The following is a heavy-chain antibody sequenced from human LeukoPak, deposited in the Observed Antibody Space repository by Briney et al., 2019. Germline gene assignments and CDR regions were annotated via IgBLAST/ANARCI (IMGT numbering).Heavy chain of an antibody. V-gene: IGHV4-59*01. CDR3: VRWVGYSYDNWFDP. Sequence: SETLSLTCTVSGGSISSYYWSWIRQPPGKGLEWIGYIYCSGSTNYNPSLKSRVTISVDTSKNQFSLKLSSVTAADTAVYYCVRWVGYSYDNWFDPWGQGTLVTVSS. CDR2: IYCSGST. J-gene: IGHJ5*02. CDR1: GGSISSYY. D-gene: IGHD5-18*01.